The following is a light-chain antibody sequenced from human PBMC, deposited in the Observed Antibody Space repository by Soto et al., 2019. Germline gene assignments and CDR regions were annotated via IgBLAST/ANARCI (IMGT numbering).Light chain of an antibody. CDR1: SSDVGGYNY. CDR3: CSYAGSYSYV. Sequence: QSVLTQPASVFGSPGQSITFSCTGTSSDVGGYNYVSWYQQHPGKAPKLMIYDVTKRPSGVPDRFSGSSSGNTASLTISGLQAEDEADYFCCSYAGSYSYVFGTGTKVTVL. V-gene: IGLV2-11*01. J-gene: IGLJ1*01. CDR2: DVT.